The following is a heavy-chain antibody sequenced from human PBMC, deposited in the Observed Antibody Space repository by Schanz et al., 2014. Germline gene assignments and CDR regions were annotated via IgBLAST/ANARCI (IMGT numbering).Heavy chain of an antibody. Sequence: QLVESGGGLVQPGGSLRLSCAASGFTFSNSWMTWVRQAPGKRLEWVANINTDGSEKYSLDSVKGRFTISRDNAKNSVYVQMNGLRAEDTAVYYCARGHYGMDVWGQGTTVIVSS. CDR1: GFTFSNSW. CDR3: ARGHYGMDV. CDR2: INTDGSEK. V-gene: IGHV3-7*01. J-gene: IGHJ6*02.